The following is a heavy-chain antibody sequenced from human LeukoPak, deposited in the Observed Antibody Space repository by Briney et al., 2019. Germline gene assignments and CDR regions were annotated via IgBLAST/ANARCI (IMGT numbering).Heavy chain of an antibody. Sequence: PARSLRLSCAASGFTFSSYGMHWVRQAPGKGLEWVAVISYDGSHKYYADSVKGRFTISRDNSKNTLYLQMNSLRAEDTAVYYCAKGGYCSSTSCYIQRSGDYWGQGTLVTVSS. V-gene: IGHV3-30*18. CDR1: GFTFSSYG. CDR2: ISYDGSHK. CDR3: AKGGYCSSTSCYIQRSGDY. J-gene: IGHJ4*02. D-gene: IGHD2-2*02.